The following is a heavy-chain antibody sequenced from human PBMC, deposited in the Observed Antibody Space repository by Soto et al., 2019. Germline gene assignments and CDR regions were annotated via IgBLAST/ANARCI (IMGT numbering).Heavy chain of an antibody. J-gene: IGHJ6*02. Sequence: PGESLKISCNGSGYSFTSYWISWVRQMPGKGLEWMGRIDPSDSYTNYSPSFQGHVTISADKSISTAYLQWSSLKASDTAMYYCAVLRWYHYYYGMDVWGQGTTVTVSS. CDR2: IDPSDSYT. CDR1: GYSFTSYW. D-gene: IGHD4-17*01. V-gene: IGHV5-10-1*01. CDR3: AVLRWYHYYYGMDV.